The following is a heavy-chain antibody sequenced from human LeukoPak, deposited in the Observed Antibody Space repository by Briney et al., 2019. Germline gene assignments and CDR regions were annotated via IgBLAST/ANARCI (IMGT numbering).Heavy chain of an antibody. V-gene: IGHV3-23*03. CDR1: GFTFSNYA. D-gene: IGHD3-10*02. CDR2: IYSCGST. CDR3: AELGITMIGGV. Sequence: GGSLRLSCAASGFTFSNYAMSWVRQAPGKGLEWVSVIYSCGSTYYADSVKGRFTISRDNAKNSLYLQMNSLRAEDTAVYYCAELGITMIGGVWGKGTTVTISS. J-gene: IGHJ6*04.